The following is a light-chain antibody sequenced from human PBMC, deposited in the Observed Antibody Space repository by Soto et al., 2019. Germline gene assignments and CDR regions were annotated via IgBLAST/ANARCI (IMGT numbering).Light chain of an antibody. CDR1: QSISTW. CDR3: QQYSIYWNT. J-gene: IGKJ2*01. CDR2: DAS. V-gene: IGKV1-5*01. Sequence: DIPMTQSPSTLSASVGDGVTITCRASQSISTWLAWYQQKPGKAPKLLIYDASTLESGVPSRFSGSESGTEFTLTISSLQPDDFASYCWQQYSIYWNTVGRGTKLEIK.